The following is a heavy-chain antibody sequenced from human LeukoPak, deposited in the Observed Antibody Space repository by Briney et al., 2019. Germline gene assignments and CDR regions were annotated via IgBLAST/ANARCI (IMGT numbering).Heavy chain of an antibody. Sequence: GESLKISCKGSGYSFTSYWIGWVRQMPGKGLEWMGIIYPGDSDTRYSPSFQGQVTISADKSNSTAYLQWSSLKASDTAMYYCARHPSIATTGRSYYYGMDVWGQGTTVTVSS. CDR3: ARHPSIATTGRSYYYGMDV. CDR2: IYPGDSDT. V-gene: IGHV5-51*01. D-gene: IGHD6-13*01. CDR1: GYSFTSYW. J-gene: IGHJ6*02.